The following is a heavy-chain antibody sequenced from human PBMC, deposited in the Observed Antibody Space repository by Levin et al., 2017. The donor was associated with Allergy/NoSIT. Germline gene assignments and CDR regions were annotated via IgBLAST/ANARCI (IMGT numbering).Heavy chain of an antibody. CDR2: IYYSGST. V-gene: IGHV4-59*08. J-gene: IGHJ4*02. Sequence: SETLSLTCTVSGGSITNYYWSWIRQPPGMGLEYIGHIYYSGSTNYNPSLKSRVTISVDTSKNQFSLRLSSVTAADTAVYYCVRSNYFDYWGQGTLVTVSS. CDR3: VRSNYFDY. CDR1: GGSITNYY.